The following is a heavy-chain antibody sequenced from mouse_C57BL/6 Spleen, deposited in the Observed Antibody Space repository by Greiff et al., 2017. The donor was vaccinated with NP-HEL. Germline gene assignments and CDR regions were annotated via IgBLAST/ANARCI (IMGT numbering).Heavy chain of an antibody. J-gene: IGHJ2*01. CDR1: GFTFSDYG. CDR2: ISSGSSTI. CDR3: ARDSSGYVDY. Sequence: EVQLVESGGGLVKPGGSLKLSCAASGFTFSDYGMHWVRQAPEKGLEWVAYISSGSSTIYYAATVKGRFTISRDNAKNTLFLQMTSLRSEDTAMYYCARDSSGYVDYWGQGTTLTVSS. D-gene: IGHD3-2*02. V-gene: IGHV5-17*01.